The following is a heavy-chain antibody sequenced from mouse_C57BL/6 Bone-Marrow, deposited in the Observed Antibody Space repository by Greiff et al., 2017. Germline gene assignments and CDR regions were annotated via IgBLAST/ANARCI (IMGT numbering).Heavy chain of an antibody. CDR3: TRKRGLDY. J-gene: IGHJ2*01. CDR2: IDPETGGT. CDR1: GYTFTDYE. V-gene: IGHV1-15*01. Sequence: LVESGAELVRPGASVTLSCKASGYTFTDYEMHWVKQTPVHGLEWIGAIDPETGGTAYNQKFKGKAILTADKSSSTAYMELRSLTSEDSAVYYCTRKRGLDYWGQGTTLTVAS. D-gene: IGHD3-3*01.